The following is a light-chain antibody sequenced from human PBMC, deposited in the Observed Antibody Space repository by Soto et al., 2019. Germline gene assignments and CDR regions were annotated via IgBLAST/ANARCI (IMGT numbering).Light chain of an antibody. CDR2: EGS. Sequence: QSALTQPASVSGSPGQSITISCTGTSSDVGSYNLVSWYQQHPGKAPKLMMYEGSKRPPGVSNRFSGSKSGNTASLTISGLQAEDEADYYCCSYAGSSTFYVFGTGTKVTVL. V-gene: IGLV2-23*01. CDR3: CSYAGSSTFYV. CDR1: SSDVGSYNL. J-gene: IGLJ1*01.